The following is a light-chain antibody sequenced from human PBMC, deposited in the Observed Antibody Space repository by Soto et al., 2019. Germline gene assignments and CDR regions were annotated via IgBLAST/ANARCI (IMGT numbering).Light chain of an antibody. CDR3: QSYDGKRSAYV. Sequence: QSVLTQPPSVSGAPGQRAIISCTGSGSNLGADYDVHLYQVLPRTAPKLQIYGNINRPSGVPDRFSGSKSATSASLAIAGLQAEEEADYYCQSYDGKRSAYVFGAGSKLTVL. CDR1: GSNLGADYD. J-gene: IGLJ1*01. V-gene: IGLV1-40*01. CDR2: GNI.